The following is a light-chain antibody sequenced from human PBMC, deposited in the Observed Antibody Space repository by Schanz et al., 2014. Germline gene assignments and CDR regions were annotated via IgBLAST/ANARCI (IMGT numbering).Light chain of an antibody. Sequence: EIVLTQSPGTLSLSPGERATLSCRPSQSFRSSYLAWYQQKPGQAPRLLIYGTSSRATGIPDRFIGSGSGTDFTLTISSLQSEDLALYYCQQYNNWPQTFGQGTKVEIK. J-gene: IGKJ1*01. CDR3: QQYNNWPQT. CDR1: QSFRSSY. V-gene: IGKV3-20*01. CDR2: GTS.